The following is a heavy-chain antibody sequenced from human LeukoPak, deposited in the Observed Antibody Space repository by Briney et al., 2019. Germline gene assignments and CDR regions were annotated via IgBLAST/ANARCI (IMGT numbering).Heavy chain of an antibody. V-gene: IGHV3-48*03. D-gene: IGHD5-12*01. CDR2: ISTSDSTM. CDR3: ARDLGTHGGYVDP. J-gene: IGHJ5*02. Sequence: GGSLRLSCAASGFIFSSYEMNWVRQAPGKGLEWVSYISTSDSTMYYADSVKGRFTISRDNDKNSLYLQMDSLRVEDTGIYYCARDLGTHGGYVDPWGQGTLVTVSS. CDR1: GFIFSSYE.